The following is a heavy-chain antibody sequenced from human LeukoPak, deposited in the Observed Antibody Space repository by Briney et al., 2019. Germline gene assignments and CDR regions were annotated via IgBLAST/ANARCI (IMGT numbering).Heavy chain of an antibody. CDR3: AKDLEYSSGWYGY. CDR1: GFTFSSYG. V-gene: IGHV3-30*02. D-gene: IGHD6-19*01. Sequence: PGGSLRLSCAASGFTFSSYGMHWVRPAPGKGLEWVAFIRYDGSNKYYADSVKGRFTISRDNSKNTLYLQMNSLRAEDTAVYYCAKDLEYSSGWYGYWGQGTLVTVSS. CDR2: IRYDGSNK. J-gene: IGHJ4*02.